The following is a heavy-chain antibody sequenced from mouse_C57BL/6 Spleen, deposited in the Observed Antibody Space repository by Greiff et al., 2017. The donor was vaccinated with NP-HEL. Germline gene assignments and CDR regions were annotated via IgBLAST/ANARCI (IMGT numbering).Heavy chain of an antibody. Sequence: VQLQQSGAELVKPGASVKISCKASGYAFSSYWMNWVKQRPGKGLEWIGQIYPGDGDTNYNGKFKGKATLTADKSSSTAYMQLSSLNSEDSAVYFCARADYYGSSHFDYWGQGTTLTVSS. CDR1: GYAFSSYW. CDR3: ARADYYGSSHFDY. CDR2: IYPGDGDT. V-gene: IGHV1-80*01. D-gene: IGHD1-1*01. J-gene: IGHJ2*01.